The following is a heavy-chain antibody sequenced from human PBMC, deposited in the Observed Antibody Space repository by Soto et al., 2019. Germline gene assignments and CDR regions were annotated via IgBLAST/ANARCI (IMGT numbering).Heavy chain of an antibody. D-gene: IGHD2-15*01. Sequence: QVRLVKSGAEVKRPGASATLSCRATGSTFSIHYIHWVRQAPGQGLERLGIINPSVGTTSYAQRFQGRDTLTRDTSTTTVFMHLSGLTSQDTATYYCARDLLHPGEPNGYCSGGACNCPPGGMDVWGKGTTVTVS. CDR1: GSTFSIHY. J-gene: IGHJ6*04. CDR2: INPSVGTT. V-gene: IGHV1-46*01. CDR3: ARDLLHPGEPNGYCSGGACNCPPGGMDV.